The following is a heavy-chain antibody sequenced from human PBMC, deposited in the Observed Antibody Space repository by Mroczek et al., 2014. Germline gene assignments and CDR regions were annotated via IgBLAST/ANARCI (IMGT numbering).Heavy chain of an antibody. D-gene: IGHD5-18*01. CDR2: IYYSGSTYSGST. CDR3: ASRGTVMVGFDY. J-gene: IGHJ4*02. CDR1: GGSISSGDYY. V-gene: IGHV4-31*03. Sequence: QVQLQESGPGLVKPSQTLSLTCTVSGGSISSGDYYWSWIRQHPGKGLEWIGYIYYSGSTYSGSTYYNPSLKGRVTISVDTSKNQFSLKLSSVTAADTAVYYCASRGTVMVGFDYWGQGTLVTVSS.